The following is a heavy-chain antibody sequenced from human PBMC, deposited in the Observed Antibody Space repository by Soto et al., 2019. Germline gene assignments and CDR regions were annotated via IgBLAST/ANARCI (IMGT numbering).Heavy chain of an antibody. V-gene: IGHV3-23*01. J-gene: IGHJ4*02. CDR2: IVGSGATS. CDR3: AKDRCTTTTCNFDS. D-gene: IGHD2-2*01. Sequence: GGSLRLSCAASAFTFDSYAMSWVRQFPGKGLEWVSSIVGSGATSRYADSVRGRFTISRDNSKDTLYLQMNSLRAEDTAVYYCAKDRCTTTTCNFDSWGQGTLVTVSS. CDR1: AFTFDSYA.